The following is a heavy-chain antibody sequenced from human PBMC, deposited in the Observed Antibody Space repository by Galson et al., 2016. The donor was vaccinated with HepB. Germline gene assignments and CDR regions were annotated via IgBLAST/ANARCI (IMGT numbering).Heavy chain of an antibody. Sequence: SVKVSCKASGYTFTSYGISWVRQAPGQGLEWMGWISAYNGNTNYAQILQGRVTMTTDTSTSTAYMELRSLRSDDTAVYYCARDSPELRYFHWSIDYWGQGTLVTVSS. J-gene: IGHJ4*02. CDR3: ARDSPELRYFHWSIDY. CDR1: GYTFTSYG. V-gene: IGHV1-18*01. D-gene: IGHD3-9*01. CDR2: ISAYNGNT.